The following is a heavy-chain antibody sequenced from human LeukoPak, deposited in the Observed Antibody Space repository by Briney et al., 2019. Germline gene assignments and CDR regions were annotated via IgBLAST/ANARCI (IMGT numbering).Heavy chain of an antibody. V-gene: IGHV4-59*13. Sequence: SETLSLTCSVSGGSIGRYYWSWIRQPPGKGLEWIGYIHYSGSTNYNPSLKGRVTISVDTSKNQLSLRVRSVIAADTAVYYCAREWSAFDYWGQGTLVTVSS. CDR1: GGSIGRYY. CDR2: IHYSGST. J-gene: IGHJ4*02. CDR3: AREWSAFDY. D-gene: IGHD2-15*01.